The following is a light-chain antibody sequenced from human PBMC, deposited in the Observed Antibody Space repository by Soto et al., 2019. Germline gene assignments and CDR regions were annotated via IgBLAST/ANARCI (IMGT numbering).Light chain of an antibody. CDR1: SSGVGGYNY. V-gene: IGLV2-11*01. CDR2: DVS. J-gene: IGLJ2*01. CDR3: CSYAGSYTFEMV. Sequence: QSALTQPRSVSGSPGQSVTISCTGTSSGVGGYNYVSWCQQHPGKAPKLMIYDVSKRPSGVTDLFSGSKSGNTASLTISGLQAEDEADYYCCSYAGSYTFEMVFGGGTKLTVL.